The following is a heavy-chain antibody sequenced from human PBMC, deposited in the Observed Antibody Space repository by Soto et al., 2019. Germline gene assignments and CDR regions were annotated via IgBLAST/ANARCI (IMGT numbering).Heavy chain of an antibody. J-gene: IGHJ5*02. CDR2: IIPIFGTA. CDR1: GGTFSSYA. V-gene: IGHV1-69*01. D-gene: IGHD6-13*01. CDR3: SRDGAGGAGVAAAGLQNCFDP. Sequence: QVQLVQSGAEVKKPGSSVKVSCKASGGTFSSYAISWVRQAPGQGLEWMGGIIPIFGTANYAQKFQGRVTITADESTSTADMELSSLRSEDTAVYYFSRDGAGGAGVAAAGLQNCFDPWGQGTLVTVSS.